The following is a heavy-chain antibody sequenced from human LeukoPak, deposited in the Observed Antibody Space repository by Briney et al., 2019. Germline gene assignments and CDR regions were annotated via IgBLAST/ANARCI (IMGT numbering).Heavy chain of an antibody. CDR3: AKDGVRFLEWLLYYYYYMDV. V-gene: IGHV3-23*01. D-gene: IGHD3-3*01. J-gene: IGHJ6*03. CDR1: GFTFSSYA. Sequence: PGGSLRLSCAASGFTFSSYAMNWVRQAPGKGLEWVSAISGSGGSTYYADSVKGRFTISRDNSKNTLYLQMNSLRAEDTAVYYCAKDGVRFLEWLLYYYYYMDVWGKGTTVTVSS. CDR2: ISGSGGST.